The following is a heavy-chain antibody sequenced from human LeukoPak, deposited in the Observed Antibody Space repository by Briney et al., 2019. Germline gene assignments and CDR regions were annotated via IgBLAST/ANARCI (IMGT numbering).Heavy chain of an antibody. CDR2: ISSDGGST. V-gene: IGHV3-64*01. Sequence: PGGSLRLSCAASGFTFSSYAMHWVRQAPGKGLEYVSAISSDGGSTYYANSVKGRFTISRDNSKNTLYLQMGSLRAEDMAVYYCARDTSRSGWYVGWFDPWGQGTLVTVSS. D-gene: IGHD6-19*01. CDR1: GFTFSSYA. CDR3: ARDTSRSGWYVGWFDP. J-gene: IGHJ5*02.